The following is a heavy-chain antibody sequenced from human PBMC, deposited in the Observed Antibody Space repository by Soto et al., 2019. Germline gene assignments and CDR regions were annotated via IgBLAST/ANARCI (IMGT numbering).Heavy chain of an antibody. CDR2: IIPIFGTA. CDR3: ARSPNYDFWSGYIYYFDY. CDR1: GGAFSSYS. D-gene: IGHD3-3*01. Sequence: QVQLVQSGAEVKKPGSSVKVSCKASGGAFSSYSISWVRQAPGLGLEWMGGIIPIFGTANYAQKFQGRVTITADESTSTAYMELSSLRSEDTAVYYCARSPNYDFWSGYIYYFDYWGQGTLVTVSS. V-gene: IGHV1-69*01. J-gene: IGHJ4*02.